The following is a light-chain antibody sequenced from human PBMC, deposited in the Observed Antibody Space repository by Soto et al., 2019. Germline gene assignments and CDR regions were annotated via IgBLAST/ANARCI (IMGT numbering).Light chain of an antibody. CDR1: QSVLISSSNKNY. Sequence: DIVMTQSPDSLAVSLGERATINCKSSQSVLISSSNKNYLGRYQQKPGQPPKLLISWASTRESGVPERFSGSGSGTDFTLTISSLQAEDVAVYYCQHRGTFGQGTKLEIK. CDR2: WAS. CDR3: QHRGT. V-gene: IGKV4-1*01. J-gene: IGKJ2*01.